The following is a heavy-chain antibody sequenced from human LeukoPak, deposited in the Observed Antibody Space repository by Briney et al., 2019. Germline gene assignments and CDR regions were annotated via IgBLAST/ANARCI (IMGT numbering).Heavy chain of an antibody. CDR2: IIPILGIA. D-gene: IGHD6-19*01. Sequence: ASVKVSCKASGGTFSSYAIRWVRQAPGQGLEWMGRIIPILGIANYAQKFQGRVTITADKSTSTAYMELSSLRSEDTAVYYCARDIAVAGNLGFDYTGQGTLVTVSS. V-gene: IGHV1-69*04. J-gene: IGHJ4*02. CDR3: ARDIAVAGNLGFDY. CDR1: GGTFSSYA.